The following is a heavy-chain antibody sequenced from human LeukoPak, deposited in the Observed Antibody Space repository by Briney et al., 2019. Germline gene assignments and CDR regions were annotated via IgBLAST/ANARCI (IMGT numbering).Heavy chain of an antibody. CDR1: GYTYTTYG. CDR2: ISVYNGNT. V-gene: IGHV1-18*01. D-gene: IGHD3-10*01. J-gene: IGHJ5*01. Sequence: ASVKVSCKASGYTYTTYGITWVRQAPGQGLEWMGWISVYNGNTKDAQKLQGRVIMTADTSTTTAYMELWSLRGDDTAVYYCARGGEGPYGNYAPDSWGQGTLVTVSS. CDR3: ARGGEGPYGNYAPDS.